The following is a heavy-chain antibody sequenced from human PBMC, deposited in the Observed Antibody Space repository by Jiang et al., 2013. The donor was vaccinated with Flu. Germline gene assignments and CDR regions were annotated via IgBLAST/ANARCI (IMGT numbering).Heavy chain of an antibody. CDR2: ISAGRGNT. CDR3: ATDRWAYYDSRGYDS. J-gene: IGHJ5*01. Sequence: SGAEVKKPGASVKVSCKTSDDDFNTFDISWVRQAPGQGLEWMGWISAGRGNTDYAQKFHDRVTMTRDASTRTAYMELRSLTSDDTAIYFCATDRWAYYDSRGYDSWGQGTLVTASS. V-gene: IGHV1-18*01. CDR1: DDDFNTFD. D-gene: IGHD3-22*01.